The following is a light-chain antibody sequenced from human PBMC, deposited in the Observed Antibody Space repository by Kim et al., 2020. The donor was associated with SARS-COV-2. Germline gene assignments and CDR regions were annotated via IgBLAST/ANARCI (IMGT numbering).Light chain of an antibody. Sequence: NFMLTQPHSVSESPGKTVTISCTRSSGSIASNYVQWYQQRPGSAPTTVIYDDNQRPSGVPDRFSGSIDSSSNSASLTISGLKTEDEADYYCQSYDNSNVVFGGGTKLTVL. CDR2: DDN. CDR1: SGSIASNY. V-gene: IGLV6-57*03. CDR3: QSYDNSNVV. J-gene: IGLJ2*01.